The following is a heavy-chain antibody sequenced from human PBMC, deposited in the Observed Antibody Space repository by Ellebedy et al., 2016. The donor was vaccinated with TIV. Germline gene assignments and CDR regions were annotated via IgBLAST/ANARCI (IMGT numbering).Heavy chain of an antibody. D-gene: IGHD4-23*01. J-gene: IGHJ5*02. CDR1: GGTFSSYA. CDR3: ARVHSDYGGNSEFDP. CDR2: IIPIFGTA. Sequence: AASVKVSCKASGGTFSSYAISWVRQAPGQGLEWMGGIIPIFGTANYAQKFQGRVTITADESTSTAYMELSSLRSEDTAVYYCARVHSDYGGNSEFDPWGQGTLVTVSS. V-gene: IGHV1-69*13.